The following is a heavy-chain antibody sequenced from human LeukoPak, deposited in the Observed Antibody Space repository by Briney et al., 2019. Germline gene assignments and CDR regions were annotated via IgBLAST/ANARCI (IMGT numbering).Heavy chain of an antibody. CDR2: IYYRGST. D-gene: IGHD2-2*01. V-gene: IGHV4-59*01. CDR3: ARDCSSTSCYARLGGRADYWYFDL. J-gene: IGHJ2*01. Sequence: SETLSLTCTVSGGSISSYYWSWIRQPPGKGLEWIGYIYYRGSTNYNPSLKSRVTISVDTSKNQFSLKLSSVTAADTAVYYCARDCSSTSCYARLGGRADYWYFDLWGRGTLVTVSS. CDR1: GGSISSYY.